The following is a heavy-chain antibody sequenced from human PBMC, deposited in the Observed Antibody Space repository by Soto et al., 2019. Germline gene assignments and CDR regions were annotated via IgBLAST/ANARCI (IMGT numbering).Heavy chain of an antibody. D-gene: IGHD3-22*01. V-gene: IGHV3-33*01. J-gene: IGHJ4*02. CDR2: IWYDGSNK. Sequence: GGSLRLSCAASGFTFSSYGMHWVRQAPGKGLEWVAVIWYDGSNKYYADSVKGRFTISRDNSKNTLYLQMNSLRAEDTAVYYCASGDDSSGYYPSTRFDYWGQGTLVTVS. CDR1: GFTFSSYG. CDR3: ASGDDSSGYYPSTRFDY.